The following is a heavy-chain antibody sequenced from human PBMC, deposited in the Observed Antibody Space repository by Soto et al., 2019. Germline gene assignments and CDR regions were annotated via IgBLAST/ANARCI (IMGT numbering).Heavy chain of an antibody. CDR1: GGSISSGGYY. Sequence: SETLSLTCTVSGGSISSGGYYWSWIRQHPGKGLEWIGYIYYSGSTYYNPSLKSRVTISVDTSKNQFSLKLSSVTAADTAVYYCARASAGDFYNWFDPWGQGTLVTVSS. CDR3: ARASAGDFYNWFDP. CDR2: IYYSGST. J-gene: IGHJ5*02. V-gene: IGHV4-31*03. D-gene: IGHD6-13*01.